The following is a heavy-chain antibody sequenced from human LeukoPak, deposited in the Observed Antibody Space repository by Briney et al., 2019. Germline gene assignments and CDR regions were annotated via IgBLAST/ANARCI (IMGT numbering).Heavy chain of an antibody. CDR1: GFTFSSYW. V-gene: IGHV3-74*01. J-gene: IGHJ6*03. Sequence: GGSLRLSCADSGFTFSSYWMHWVRHAPRKGLVWVSRINSVGSSTSYADSVKSRFTISRDNAKNTLYLQMNSLRAEDTAVYYCARRHSVVNPYYYYYYMDVWGKGTTVTVSS. CDR3: ARRHSVVNPYYYYYYMDV. D-gene: IGHD3-22*01. CDR2: INSVGSST.